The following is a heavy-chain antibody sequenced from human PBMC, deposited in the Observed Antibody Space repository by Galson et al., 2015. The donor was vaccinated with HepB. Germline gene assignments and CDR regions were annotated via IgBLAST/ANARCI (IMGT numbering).Heavy chain of an antibody. CDR1: GYTFTGYY. V-gene: IGHV1-2*06. CDR2: INPNSGGT. Sequence: SVKVSCKASGYTFTGYYMHWVRQAPGQGLEWMGRINPNSGGTNYAQKFQGRVTMTRDTSISTAYMELSRLRSDDTAVYYCATITVAYGSGAVQAGYYYYMDVWGKGTTVTVSS. D-gene: IGHD3-10*01. CDR3: ATITVAYGSGAVQAGYYYYMDV. J-gene: IGHJ6*03.